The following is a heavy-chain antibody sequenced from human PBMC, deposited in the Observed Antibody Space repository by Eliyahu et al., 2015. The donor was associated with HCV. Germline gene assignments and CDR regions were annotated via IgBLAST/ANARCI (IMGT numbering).Heavy chain of an antibody. J-gene: IGHJ2*01. CDR1: GFIFPDYY. CDR3: ARFQGPPSDWYFDR. Sequence: QLHLEESGGDLVAPGGSLQLSCTASGFIFPDYYMAWLRQTPGTGLEWLAYISSSGGTKYYADSVKGRFTASRDNARNSVFLHMSSLRADDTAVYYCARFQGPPSDWYFDRWGRGTPVTISS. V-gene: IGHV3-11*01. CDR2: ISSSGGTK.